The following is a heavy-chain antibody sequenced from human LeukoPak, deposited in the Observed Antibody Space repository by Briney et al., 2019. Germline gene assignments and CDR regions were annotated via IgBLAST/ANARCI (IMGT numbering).Heavy chain of an antibody. D-gene: IGHD2-15*01. CDR3: AIHCSGGSCSRSYYFDY. J-gene: IGHJ4*02. CDR2: INAGNGDT. CDR1: GYTFSSYA. V-gene: IGHV1-3*01. Sequence: GASVKVSCKASGYTFSSYAVHWVRQAPGQRLEWMGWINAGNGDTKYSQKFQDRVTITRDTSASTAYMELSSLRSEDTAVYYCAIHCSGGSCSRSYYFDYWGQGTRVTVSS.